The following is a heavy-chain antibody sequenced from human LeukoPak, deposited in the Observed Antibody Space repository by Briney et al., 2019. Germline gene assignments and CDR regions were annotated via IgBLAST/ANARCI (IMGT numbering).Heavy chain of an antibody. CDR2: ISYDGSNK. CDR1: GFTLSSYG. CDR3: ANDILTGYYS. D-gene: IGHD3-9*01. V-gene: IGHV3-30*18. J-gene: IGHJ4*02. Sequence: GGSLTLSCAVSGFTLSSYGMHWVRQAPGKGLEWVAVISYDGSNKYYADSVKGRFTISRDNSKNTLYLQMNSLRAEDTAVYDCANDILTGYYSWGQGTLVTVSS.